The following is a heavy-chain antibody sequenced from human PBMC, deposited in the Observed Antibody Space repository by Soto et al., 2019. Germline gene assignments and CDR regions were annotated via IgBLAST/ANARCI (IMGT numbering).Heavy chain of an antibody. V-gene: IGHV1-3*01. CDR2: INAGNGNT. CDR3: ARDRVAVAGTNFYYYDYGMDV. D-gene: IGHD6-19*01. J-gene: IGHJ6*02. Sequence: ASVKVSCKASGYTFTSYAMHWVRQAPGQRLEWVGWINAGNGNTKYSQKFQGRVTITRDTSASTAYMELSSLRSEDTAVYYCARDRVAVAGTNFYYYDYGMDVWGQGTTVTVSS. CDR1: GYTFTSYA.